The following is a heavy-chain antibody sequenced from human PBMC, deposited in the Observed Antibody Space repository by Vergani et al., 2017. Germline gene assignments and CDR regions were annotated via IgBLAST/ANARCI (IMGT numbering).Heavy chain of an antibody. V-gene: IGHV4-39*07. J-gene: IGHJ4*02. CDR2: IYYSGRT. Sequence: QVQLQESGPGLVKPSETLSLTCTVSGGSISSSSYYWGWIRQPPGKGLEWIGSIYYSGRTYYNPSLKSRVTISVDTSKNQFSLKLSSVTAADTAVYYCARKVAVAGTSTDFDYWGQGTLVTVSS. D-gene: IGHD6-19*01. CDR1: GGSISSSSYY. CDR3: ARKVAVAGTSTDFDY.